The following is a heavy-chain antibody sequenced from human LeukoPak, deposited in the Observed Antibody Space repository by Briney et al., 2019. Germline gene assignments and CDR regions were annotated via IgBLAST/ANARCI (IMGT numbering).Heavy chain of an antibody. CDR3: ARDPYDFWSGYYTDAGDY. D-gene: IGHD3-3*01. CDR2: IKQDGSEK. CDR1: GFTFSSYW. V-gene: IGHV3-7*01. J-gene: IGHJ4*02. Sequence: GGSLRLSCAASGFTFSSYWMSWVHQAPGKGLEWVANIKQDGSEKYYVDSVKGRFTISRDNAKNSLYLQMNSLRAEDTAVYYCARDPYDFWSGYYTDAGDYWGQGTLVTVSS.